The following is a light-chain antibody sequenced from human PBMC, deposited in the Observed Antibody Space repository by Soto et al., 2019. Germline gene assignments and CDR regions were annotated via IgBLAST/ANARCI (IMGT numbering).Light chain of an antibody. J-gene: IGKJ4*01. Sequence: EIVMTQSPATLSVSPGERATLSCRASQSISGNLAWYQQKPGQAPRLLIYGASTRATGIPARFSGSGSGTEFTLTISSLQSEAFAVYYCQQYNNWPAHTFGGVTKVEIK. CDR2: GAS. CDR3: QQYNNWPAHT. CDR1: QSISGN. V-gene: IGKV3D-15*01.